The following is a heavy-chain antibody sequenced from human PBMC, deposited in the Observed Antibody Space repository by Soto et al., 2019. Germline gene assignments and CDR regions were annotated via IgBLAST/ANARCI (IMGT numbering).Heavy chain of an antibody. CDR2: INGDGTDT. V-gene: IGHV3-74*03. D-gene: IGHD3-16*01. CDR3: AREVGRGSGSYYLDY. CDR1: GLTLSKYW. Sequence: WFLRLSCAASGLTLSKYWIPRVRQDPGKGLLWVSRINGDGTDTTYADSVKGRFTISRDNSKNTVYLQMNVLRAEDTAVYYCAREVGRGSGSYYLDYWGQESVVT. J-gene: IGHJ4*02.